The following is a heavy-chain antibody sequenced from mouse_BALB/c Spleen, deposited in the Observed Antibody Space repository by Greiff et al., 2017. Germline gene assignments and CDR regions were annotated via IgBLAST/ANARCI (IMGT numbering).Heavy chain of an antibody. CDR2: ISSGGSYT. CDR1: GFTFSSYG. CDR3: ARHDWDGY. J-gene: IGHJ2*01. V-gene: IGHV5-6*02. Sequence: DVKLVESGGDLVKPGGSLKLSCAASGFTFSSYGMSWVRQTPDKRLEWVATISSGGSYTYYPDSVKGRFTISRDNAKNTLYLQMSSLKSEDTAMYYCARHDWDGYWGQGTTLTVSS. D-gene: IGHD4-1*01.